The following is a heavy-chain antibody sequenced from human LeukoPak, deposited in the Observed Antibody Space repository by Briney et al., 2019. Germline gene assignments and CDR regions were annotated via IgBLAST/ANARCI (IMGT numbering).Heavy chain of an antibody. D-gene: IGHD3-9*01. CDR3: ARTITDRAAYYDILAGYFDY. J-gene: IGHJ4*02. V-gene: IGHV4-59*01. Sequence: SETLSLTCTVSGGSISSYYWCWIRQPPGKGLEWIGYIYYSRSTNYNPSLTSRVTLSVDTSTYQFPLKLSSVTAADTAVYYCARTITDRAAYYDILAGYFDYWGQGTLVTVSS. CDR1: GGSISSYY. CDR2: IYYSRST.